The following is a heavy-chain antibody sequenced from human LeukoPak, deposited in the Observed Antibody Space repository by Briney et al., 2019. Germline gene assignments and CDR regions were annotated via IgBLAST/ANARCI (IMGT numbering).Heavy chain of an antibody. Sequence: QPRGSLRLSCAASRFTFISYAMSGVRQATGTGLDWVSAISGSDGSTYYADSVKGRFTISRDNSKNTLYLQMNSLRAEDTAVYYCAKEVMAAAGIDSIDDWGQGSLVTVSS. J-gene: IGHJ4*02. V-gene: IGHV3-23*01. CDR1: RFTFISYA. CDR3: AKEVMAAAGIDSIDD. D-gene: IGHD6-13*01. CDR2: ISGSDGST.